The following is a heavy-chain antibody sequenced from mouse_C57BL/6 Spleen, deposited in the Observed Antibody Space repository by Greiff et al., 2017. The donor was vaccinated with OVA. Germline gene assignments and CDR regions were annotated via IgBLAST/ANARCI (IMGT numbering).Heavy chain of an antibody. CDR3: GRGEYFDY. Sequence: QVQLQQSGAELVKPGASVKMSCKASGYTFTTYPIEWMKQNPGKSLEWIGNFHPYNDDTKYNEKFKGKATLTADKSSSTVYMELRRLTSDGAAGDYCGRGEYFDYWGQGTTVTVSS. CDR2: FHPYNDDT. CDR1: GYTFTTYP. J-gene: IGHJ2*01. V-gene: IGHV1-47*01.